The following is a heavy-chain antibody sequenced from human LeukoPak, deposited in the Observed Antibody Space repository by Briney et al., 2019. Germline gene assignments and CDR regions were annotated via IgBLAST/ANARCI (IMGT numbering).Heavy chain of an antibody. CDR2: IRAYNGNT. Sequence: ASVKFSCKASGYTFTSYGISWVRQAPGQGLEWMGWIRAYNGNTNYAQKLQGRVTMTTDTSTSTAYMELRSLRSDDTAVYYCARDGRSTIFGVARGMDVWGQGTTVTVSS. J-gene: IGHJ6*02. D-gene: IGHD3-3*01. CDR3: ARDGRSTIFGVARGMDV. CDR1: GYTFTSYG. V-gene: IGHV1-18*01.